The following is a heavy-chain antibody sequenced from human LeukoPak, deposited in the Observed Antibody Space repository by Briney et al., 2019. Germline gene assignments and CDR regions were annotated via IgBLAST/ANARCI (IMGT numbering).Heavy chain of an antibody. D-gene: IGHD3-22*01. V-gene: IGHV4-34*01. CDR3: SRQVVGNDY. CDR1: GESSFSNYY. Sequence: SETLSLTCAVYGESSFSNYYWSWIRQTPGGALEWIGEISHSGYTNYNPSLKSRVTLSIDTSKNQFSLRLNSVTAADTAVYYCSRQVVGNDYWGQGTLVTVSS. CDR2: ISHSGYT. J-gene: IGHJ4*02.